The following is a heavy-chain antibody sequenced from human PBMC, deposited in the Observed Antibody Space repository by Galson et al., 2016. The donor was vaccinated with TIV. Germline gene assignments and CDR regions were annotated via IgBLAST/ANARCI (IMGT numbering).Heavy chain of an antibody. Sequence: SLRLSCAASGFRLTSIAMSWVRQAPGKGLEWVSGVVTNGDTYFADSVKGRFSISRDDSKNTMYLQMDSLRAEDTAIYYCATDGSHRDIESWGQGTLVTVSA. J-gene: IGHJ4*02. CDR2: VVTNGDT. CDR3: ATDGSHRDIES. D-gene: IGHD5/OR15-5a*01. V-gene: IGHV3-23*01. CDR1: GFRLTSIA.